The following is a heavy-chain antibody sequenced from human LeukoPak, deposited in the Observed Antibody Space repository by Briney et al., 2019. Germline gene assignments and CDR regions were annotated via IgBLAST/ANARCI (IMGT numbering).Heavy chain of an antibody. CDR3: ARHPPYDYVWGSYRSSFDY. J-gene: IGHJ4*02. CDR1: GYSISSGYY. V-gene: IGHV4-38-2*01. D-gene: IGHD3-16*02. CDR2: IYHSGST. Sequence: SETLSLTCAVSGYSISSGYYWGWIRQPPGKGLEWIGSIYHSGSTYYNPSLQSRVTISVDTSKNQFSLKLSSVTAADTAVYYCARHPPYDYVWGSYRSSFDYWGQGTLVTVSS.